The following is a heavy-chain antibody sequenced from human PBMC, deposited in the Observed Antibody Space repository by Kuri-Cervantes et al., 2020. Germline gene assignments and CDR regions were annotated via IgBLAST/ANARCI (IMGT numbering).Heavy chain of an antibody. V-gene: IGHV1-69*06. CDR1: GGASSSYA. Sequence: SVKVSCKASGGASSSYAISWVRQAPGQGLEWMGGIIPIFGTANYAQKFQGRVTITADKSTSTAYMELSSLRSEDTAVYYCARVRAAAGLHWFDPWGQGTLVTVSS. CDR2: IIPIFGTA. D-gene: IGHD6-13*01. J-gene: IGHJ5*02. CDR3: ARVRAAAGLHWFDP.